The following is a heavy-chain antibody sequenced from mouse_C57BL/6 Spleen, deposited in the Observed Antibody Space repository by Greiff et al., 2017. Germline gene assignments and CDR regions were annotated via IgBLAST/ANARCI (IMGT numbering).Heavy chain of an antibody. CDR3: ARPNWDCDWFAY. V-gene: IGHV5-17*01. Sequence: EVQGVESGGGLVKPGGSLKLSCAASGFTFSDYGMNWVRQAPEKGLEWVAYISSGSSTIYYADTVKGRFTISRDNAKNTLFLQMTSLRSEDTAMYYCARPNWDCDWFAYWGQGTLVTFSA. D-gene: IGHD4-1*01. CDR1: GFTFSDYG. J-gene: IGHJ3*01. CDR2: ISSGSSTI.